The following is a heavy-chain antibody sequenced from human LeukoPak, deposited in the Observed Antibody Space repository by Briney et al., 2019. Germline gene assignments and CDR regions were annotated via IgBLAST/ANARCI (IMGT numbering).Heavy chain of an antibody. CDR1: GYTFTGHY. Sequence: GASVKVSCKASGYTFTGHYMHWVRQAPGQGLEWMGWINPNSGGTNYAQKFQGRVTMTRDTSISTAYMELSRLRSDDTAVYYCATRYCSSTSCYLMSSPFDYWGQGTLVTVSS. D-gene: IGHD2-2*01. V-gene: IGHV1-2*02. CDR3: ATRYCSSTSCYLMSSPFDY. CDR2: INPNSGGT. J-gene: IGHJ4*02.